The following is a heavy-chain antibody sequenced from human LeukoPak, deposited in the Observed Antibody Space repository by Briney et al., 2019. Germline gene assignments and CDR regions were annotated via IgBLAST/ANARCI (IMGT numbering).Heavy chain of an antibody. CDR2: IGAYNGNT. J-gene: IGHJ5*02. D-gene: IGHD3-22*01. Sequence: ASVKVSCKASGYTFTSYGISWVRQAPGQGLEWMGWIGAYNGNTNYAQKLQGRVTMTTDTSTSTAYMELRSLRSDDTAVYYCARAYYYDSSGYYWGTPHWFDPWGQGTLVTVSS. CDR1: GYTFTSYG. CDR3: ARAYYYDSSGYYWGTPHWFDP. V-gene: IGHV1-18*01.